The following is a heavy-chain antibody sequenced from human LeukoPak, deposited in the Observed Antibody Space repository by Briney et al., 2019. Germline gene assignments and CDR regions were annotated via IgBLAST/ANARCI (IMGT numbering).Heavy chain of an antibody. Sequence: GGSLRLSCAASGFTFSTYTMVWVRQAPGKGLEWVSAISGSGGNTYYADSVKGRFSISRDNSKNTLYLQMNSLRAEDTAVYYCAKDMVGSGWYYWGQGTLVTVSS. V-gene: IGHV3-23*01. D-gene: IGHD6-19*01. CDR2: ISGSGGNT. CDR1: GFTFSTYT. CDR3: AKDMVGSGWYY. J-gene: IGHJ4*02.